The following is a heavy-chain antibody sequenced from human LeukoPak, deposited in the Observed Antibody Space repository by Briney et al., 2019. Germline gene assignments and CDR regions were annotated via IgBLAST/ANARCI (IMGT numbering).Heavy chain of an antibody. V-gene: IGHV1-69*01. J-gene: IGHJ6*02. Sequence: ASVKVSCKASGGTFISYAISWVRQAPGQGLEWMGGIIPIFGTANYAQKFQGRVTITADESTSTAYMELSSLRSEDTAVYYCARVVTSLVYSPNELPYYYYGMGVWGQGTTVTVSS. CDR3: ARVVTSLVYSPNELPYYYYGMGV. CDR2: IIPIFGTA. D-gene: IGHD2-21*02. CDR1: GGTFISYA.